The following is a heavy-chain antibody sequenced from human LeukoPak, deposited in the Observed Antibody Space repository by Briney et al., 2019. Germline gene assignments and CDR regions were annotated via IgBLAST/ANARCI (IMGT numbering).Heavy chain of an antibody. J-gene: IGHJ4*02. CDR3: ARDGYSGSYGDY. V-gene: IGHV3-48*03. CDR2: VSSSGSTI. CDR1: GFTFSSYE. Sequence: GGSLRLSCAASGFTFSSYEMNWVRQAPGKGLEWVSYVSSSGSTIYYADSVKGRFTISRDNAKNSLYLQMNSLRAEDTAVYYCARDGYSGSYGDYWGQGTLVTVSS. D-gene: IGHD1-26*01.